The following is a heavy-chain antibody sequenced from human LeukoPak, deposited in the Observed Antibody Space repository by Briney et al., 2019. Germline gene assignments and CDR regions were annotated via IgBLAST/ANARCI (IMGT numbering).Heavy chain of an antibody. CDR1: GFTFTKYW. CDR2: IQQDGSVA. J-gene: IGHJ4*02. CDR3: SNGIYDNSY. V-gene: IGHV3-7*01. D-gene: IGHD1-1*01. Sequence: GSLRLSCVAXGFTFTKYWMAWVRQAPGKGLEWAANIQQDGSVAYYLDSVRGRFTISRDNAKNSTYLQMNSLRADDTAIYFCSNGIYDNSYWGQGTLVTVSS.